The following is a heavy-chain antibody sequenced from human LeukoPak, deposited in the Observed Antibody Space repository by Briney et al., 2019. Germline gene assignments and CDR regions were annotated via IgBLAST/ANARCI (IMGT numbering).Heavy chain of an antibody. CDR3: ARPHYDFWSGYYYYFDY. CDR1: GYTFTGYY. J-gene: IGHJ4*02. D-gene: IGHD3-3*01. CDR2: INPNSGGT. V-gene: IGHV1-2*02. Sequence: ASVKVSCKASGYTFTGYYMHWVRQAPGQGLEWMGWINPNSGGTNYAQKFQGRVTMTRDTSISTAYVELSRLRSDDTAVYYCARPHYDFWSGYYYYFDYWGQGTLVTVSS.